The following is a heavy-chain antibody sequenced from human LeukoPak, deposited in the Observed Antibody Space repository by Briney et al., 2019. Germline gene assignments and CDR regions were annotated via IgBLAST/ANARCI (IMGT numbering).Heavy chain of an antibody. CDR1: GGSISSGGHS. CDR2: IYHSGSGST. CDR3: ARAPAFDI. J-gene: IGHJ3*02. Sequence: SETLSLTCTVSGGSISSGGHSWSWIRQPPGNGLEWIGYIYHSGSGSTYYNPSLKSRVTISVDTSKNQFSLKLSSVTAADTAVYYCARAPAFDIWGQGTMVTVSS. V-gene: IGHV4-30-2*05.